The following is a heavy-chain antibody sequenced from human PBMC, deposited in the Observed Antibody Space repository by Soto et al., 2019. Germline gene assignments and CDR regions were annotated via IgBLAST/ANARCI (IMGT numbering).Heavy chain of an antibody. CDR1: GGTFSSYA. Sequence: SVKVSCKASGGTFSSYAISWVRQAPGQGLEWMGGIIPIFGTANYAQKFQGRVTITADESTSTAYMELSSLRSEDTAVYYCARIPSGDYGLRFLEWSNRGYWGQGTLVTVSS. V-gene: IGHV1-69*13. J-gene: IGHJ4*02. CDR3: ARIPSGDYGLRFLEWSNRGY. CDR2: IIPIFGTA. D-gene: IGHD3-3*01.